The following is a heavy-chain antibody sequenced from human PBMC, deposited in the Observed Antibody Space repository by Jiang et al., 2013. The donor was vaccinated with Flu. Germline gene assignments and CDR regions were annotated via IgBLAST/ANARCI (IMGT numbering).Heavy chain of an antibody. CDR1: GFNFSAYA. D-gene: IGHD6-25*01. J-gene: IGHJ4*02. Sequence: QLVESGGDLVQPGGSLRLSCSASGFNFSAYAIQWVRQAPGKAFEYVSAITNNGDTTSYAESVKGRFTVTRDNSKNTLFLHMSSLRREDSAVYYCVMAAYWGQGTLVTVSS. CDR3: VMAAY. V-gene: IGHV3-64D*08. CDR2: ITNNGDTT.